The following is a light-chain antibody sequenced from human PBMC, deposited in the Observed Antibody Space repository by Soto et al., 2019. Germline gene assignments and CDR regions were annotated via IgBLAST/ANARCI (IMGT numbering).Light chain of an antibody. CDR3: MQALQTPYT. J-gene: IGKJ2*01. V-gene: IGKV2-28*01. Sequence: DIVMTQSPLSLPVTPGEPASISCRSSQSLLHSKGYNYLDWYLQKPGQSPQLLIYLGSTRASGVPDRFSGSGSGTDFTLRISRVEAEDVGLYYCMQALQTPYTFGQGTKLEIK. CDR2: LGS. CDR1: QSLLHSKGYNY.